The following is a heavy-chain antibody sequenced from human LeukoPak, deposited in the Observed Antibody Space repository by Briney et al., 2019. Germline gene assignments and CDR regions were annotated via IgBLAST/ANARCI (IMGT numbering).Heavy chain of an antibody. CDR2: ISGSGGIT. Sequence: GGSLRLSCAASGFTFSSYAMTWVRQAPGKGLEWVSIISGSGGITHYADSVKGRFTISRDNSMQMFYLQINSLRAEDTAVYYCAREVATINRGLDYWGQGTLVTVSS. V-gene: IGHV3-23*01. CDR3: AREVATINRGLDY. D-gene: IGHD5-24*01. J-gene: IGHJ4*02. CDR1: GFTFSSYA.